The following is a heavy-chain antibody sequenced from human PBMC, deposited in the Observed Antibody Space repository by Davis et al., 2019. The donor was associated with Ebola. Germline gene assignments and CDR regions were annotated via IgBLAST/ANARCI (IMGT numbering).Heavy chain of an antibody. Sequence: PGGSLRLSCAASGFTFSSYAMSWVRQAPGKGLEWVSAISGSGGSTYYADSVKNRFTISRDNSKNTLYLQMNSLRAEDTAVYYCARESSGWSRYFDYWGQGTLVTVSS. CDR3: ARESSGWSRYFDY. V-gene: IGHV3-23*01. CDR1: GFTFSSYA. J-gene: IGHJ4*02. CDR2: ISGSGGST. D-gene: IGHD6-19*01.